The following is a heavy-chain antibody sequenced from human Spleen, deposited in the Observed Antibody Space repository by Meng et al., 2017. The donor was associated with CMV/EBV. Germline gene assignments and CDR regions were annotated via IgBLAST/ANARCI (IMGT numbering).Heavy chain of an antibody. CDR1: GFPFSSYW. V-gene: IGHV3-7*01. J-gene: IGHJ4*02. CDR3: ARSYDFWSASFDY. D-gene: IGHD3-3*01. Sequence: GESLKISCAVSGFPFSSYWMSWVRQAPGKGLEWVANIKRDGSEQYYADSVKGRFAISKDFAKNSLYLQVNSLRAEDTAVYYCARSYDFWSASFDYWGQGTLVTVSS. CDR2: IKRDGSEQ.